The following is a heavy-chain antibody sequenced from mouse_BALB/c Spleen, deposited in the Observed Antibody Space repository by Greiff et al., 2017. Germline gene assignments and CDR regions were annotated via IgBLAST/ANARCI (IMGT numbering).Heavy chain of an antibody. D-gene: IGHD5-5*01. CDR1: GYTFTDYV. CDR2: IYPGSGST. Sequence: QVQLKESGPELVKPGASVKMSCKASGYTFTDYVISWVKQRTGQGLEWIGEIYPGSGSTYYNAKFKGKATLTADKSSNTAYMQLSSLTSEDSAVYFCARRLSTLGAWLAYGGQGTLVTVSA. V-gene: IGHV1-77*01. J-gene: IGHJ3*01. CDR3: ARRLSTLGAWLAY.